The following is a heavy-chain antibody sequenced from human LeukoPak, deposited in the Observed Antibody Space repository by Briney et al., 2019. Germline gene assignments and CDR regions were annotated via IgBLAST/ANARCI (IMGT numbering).Heavy chain of an antibody. CDR2: NGTAGDT. Sequence: GGSLRLSCAASGFTFSSYDMHWVRQATGKGLEWVSANGTAGDTYYPGSVKGRFTISRENAKNSLYLQMNSLRAGDTAVYYCARVTTGAFDIWGQGTMVTVSS. V-gene: IGHV3-13*01. CDR3: ARVTTGAFDI. J-gene: IGHJ3*02. CDR1: GFTFSSYD. D-gene: IGHD3-3*01.